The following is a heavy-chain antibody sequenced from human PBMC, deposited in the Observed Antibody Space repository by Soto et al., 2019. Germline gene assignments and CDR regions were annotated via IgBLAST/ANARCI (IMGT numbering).Heavy chain of an antibody. CDR1: GFTFSSYS. J-gene: IGHJ4*02. V-gene: IGHV3-21*01. Sequence: SLRLSCAASGFTFSSYSMSWVRQAPGKGLEWVSSITSSSSYIYYADSVKGRFTISRDNAKSSLYLQMNSLRAEDTAVYYCAGAQVVLYWGQGTLVTVSS. CDR2: ITSSSSYI. CDR3: AGAQVVLY.